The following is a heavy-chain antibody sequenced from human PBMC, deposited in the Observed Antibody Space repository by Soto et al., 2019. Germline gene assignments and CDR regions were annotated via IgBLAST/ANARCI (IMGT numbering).Heavy chain of an antibody. CDR2: ISSSSSTI. D-gene: IGHD4-17*01. J-gene: IGHJ4*02. Sequence: GGSLRLSCAASGFTFSSYSMNWVRQAPGKGLEWVSYISSSSSTIYYADSVKGRFTISADKSISTAYLQWSSLKASDTAMYYCARRSEAQRDYGDFDYWGQGTLVTVSS. CDR3: ARRSEAQRDYGDFDY. V-gene: IGHV3-48*01. CDR1: GFTFSSYS.